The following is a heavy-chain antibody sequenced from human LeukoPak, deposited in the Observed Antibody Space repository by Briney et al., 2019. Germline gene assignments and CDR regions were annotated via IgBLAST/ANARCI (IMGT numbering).Heavy chain of an antibody. V-gene: IGHV4-39*07. Sequence: SETLSLTCTVSGGSITSSSYYWGWIRQPPGNGLEWIGSIYYSGSTYYNPSLKSRVTISVDTSKNQFSLKLSSVTAADTAVYYCARVGITMVRGRLSYYYYYMDVWGKGTTVTVSS. CDR1: GGSITSSSYY. CDR2: IYYSGST. CDR3: ARVGITMVRGRLSYYYYYMDV. J-gene: IGHJ6*03. D-gene: IGHD3-10*01.